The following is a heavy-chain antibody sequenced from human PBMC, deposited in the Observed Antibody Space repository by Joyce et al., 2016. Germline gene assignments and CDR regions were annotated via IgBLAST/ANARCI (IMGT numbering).Heavy chain of an antibody. CDR2: IKSKNDGGTL. CDR3: TTDPRY. CDR1: ELTFRTTW. V-gene: IGHV3-15*01. J-gene: IGHJ4*02. Sequence: VQLVESGGGLVKPGESLRLSCGVSELTFRTTWMSWVRQAPGKGLEWNGRIKSKNDGGTLDYIETVKGRFTLSRDDSTNTVYLQMDSLKIEDTAMYYCTTDPRYWGRGTLVTVSS.